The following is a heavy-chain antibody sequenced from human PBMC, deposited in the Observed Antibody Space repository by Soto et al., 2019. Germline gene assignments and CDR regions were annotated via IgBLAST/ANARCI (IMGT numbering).Heavy chain of an antibody. CDR1: GGIFTNNA. J-gene: IGHJ6*02. D-gene: IGHD5-18*01. CDR2: VIPLFDTA. Sequence: QVQVVQSGAEVKKPGSSVKVSCKVSGGIFTNNAISWVRQAPGQGLEWLGGVIPLFDTAYYAQIFRGRLRISADGGPTTAYMELSGLTSADTAVYFCATGGHNDGYNFYHGMDVWGQGTTVTVS. V-gene: IGHV1-69*01. CDR3: ATGGHNDGYNFYHGMDV.